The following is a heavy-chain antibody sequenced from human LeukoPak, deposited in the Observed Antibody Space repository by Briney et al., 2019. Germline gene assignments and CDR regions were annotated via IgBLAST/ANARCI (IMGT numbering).Heavy chain of an antibody. CDR2: ISYDGSNK. J-gene: IGHJ4*02. CDR3: ARGYTYFDY. CDR1: GFIFGSYW. D-gene: IGHD5-24*01. V-gene: IGHV3-30-3*01. Sequence: GGSLRLSCAGSGFIFGSYWMSWVRQAPGKGLEWVAVISYDGSNKYYADSVKGRFTISRDNSKNTLYLQMNSLRAEDTAVYYCARGYTYFDYWGQGTLVTVSS.